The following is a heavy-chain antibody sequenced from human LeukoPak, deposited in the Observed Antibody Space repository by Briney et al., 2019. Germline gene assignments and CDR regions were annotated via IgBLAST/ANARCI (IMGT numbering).Heavy chain of an antibody. CDR1: GFSLSTNDVG. D-gene: IGHD6-6*01. V-gene: IGHV2-5*02. CDR2: IYWDDDK. J-gene: IGHJ4*02. CDR3: AFSKYSRSDFDS. Sequence: SGPTLLKPTPTLTLTCTFSGFSLSTNDVGVGWIRQPPGEALEWLALIYWDDDKRYSPSQKSRLTITKDTSKNQVVLTMANMDPADTATYYCAFSKYSRSDFDSWGQGTLVTVSS.